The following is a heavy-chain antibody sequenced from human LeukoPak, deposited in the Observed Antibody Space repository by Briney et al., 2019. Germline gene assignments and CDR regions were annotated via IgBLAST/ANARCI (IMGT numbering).Heavy chain of an antibody. V-gene: IGHV4-59*01. CDR1: GGSISSYY. J-gene: IGHJ4*02. CDR2: IYYSGST. D-gene: IGHD5-18*01. CDR3: ARGGERYSYGYSFDY. Sequence: SETLSLTCTVSGGSISSYYWSWIRQPPGKGLEWIGYIYYSGSTNYNPSLKSRVTISVDTSKNQFSLKLRSVTAADTAVYYCARGGERYSYGYSFDYWGQGTLVTVSS.